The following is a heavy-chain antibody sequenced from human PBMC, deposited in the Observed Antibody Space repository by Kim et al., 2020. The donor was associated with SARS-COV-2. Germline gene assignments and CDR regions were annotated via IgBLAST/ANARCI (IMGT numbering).Heavy chain of an antibody. J-gene: IGHJ4*02. CDR3: ARVVCSGTSCYEGKSKFDY. CDR1: GDTFSSYT. V-gene: IGHV1-69*02. CDR2: IIPILDIA. Sequence: SVKVSCKASGDTFSSYTISWVRQAPGQGLEWMGRIIPILDIANYAQKFQGRVTITADISTSTAYMELNSLRSEDTAVYYCARVVCSGTSCYEGKSKFDYWGQGTLVTVSS. D-gene: IGHD2-2*01.